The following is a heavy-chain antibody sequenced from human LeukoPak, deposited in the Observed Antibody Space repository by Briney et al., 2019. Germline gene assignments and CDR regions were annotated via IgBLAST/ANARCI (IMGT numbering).Heavy chain of an antibody. Sequence: SETLSLTCAVYGGSFSGYYWSWIRQPPGKGLEWIGEINHSGSTNYNPSLKSRVTISVDTSKKQFSLKLSSVTAADTAVYYCARVRSSGWYGPFDYWGQGTLVTVSS. V-gene: IGHV4-34*01. CDR1: GGSFSGYY. CDR2: INHSGST. J-gene: IGHJ4*02. CDR3: ARVRSSGWYGPFDY. D-gene: IGHD6-19*01.